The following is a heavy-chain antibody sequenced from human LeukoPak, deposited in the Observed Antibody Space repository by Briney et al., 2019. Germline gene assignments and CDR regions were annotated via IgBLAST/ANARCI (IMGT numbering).Heavy chain of an antibody. Sequence: KPGGSLRLSCAASGFTFSSYSMNWVRQAPGKGLEWIGSIYHSGNTYYNPSLKSRITISVDMSKNQFSLKLSSVTAADTAVYYCARHLLGSRGYFDYWGQGTLVTVSS. J-gene: IGHJ4*02. V-gene: IGHV4-38-2*01. CDR2: IYHSGNT. CDR1: GFTFSSYS. CDR3: ARHLLGSRGYFDY. D-gene: IGHD7-27*01.